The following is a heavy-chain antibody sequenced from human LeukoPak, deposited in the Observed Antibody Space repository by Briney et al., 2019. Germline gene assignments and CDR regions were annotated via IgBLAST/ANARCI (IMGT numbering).Heavy chain of an antibody. CDR2: MSYDGSNK. V-gene: IGHV3-30*18. J-gene: IGHJ4*02. CDR1: GFTFSSYG. D-gene: IGHD5-12*01. CDR3: AKDHHIIVATIGFDY. Sequence: GGSLRLSCAASGFTFSSYGMHWVRQAPGKGLEWVAVMSYDGSNKYYADSVKGRFTISRDNSKNTLYLQMNSLRAEDTAVYYCAKDHHIIVATIGFDYWGQGTLVTVSS.